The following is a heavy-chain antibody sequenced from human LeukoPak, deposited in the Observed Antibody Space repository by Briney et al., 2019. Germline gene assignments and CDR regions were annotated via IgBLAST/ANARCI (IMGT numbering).Heavy chain of an antibody. Sequence: PGGSLRLSCAASGFTFRTYWMSWVRQAPGKGLEWVAVISYDGSNKYYADSVKGRFTTSRDNSKNTLYLQMNSLRAEDTAVYYCAKAQTEGNYGSGEKVFDPWGQGTLVTVSS. D-gene: IGHD3-10*01. CDR2: ISYDGSNK. V-gene: IGHV3-30*18. J-gene: IGHJ5*02. CDR3: AKAQTEGNYGSGEKVFDP. CDR1: GFTFRTYW.